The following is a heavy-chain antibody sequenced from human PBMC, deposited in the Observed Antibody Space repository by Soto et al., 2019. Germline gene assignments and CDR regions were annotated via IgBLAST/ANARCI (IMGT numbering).Heavy chain of an antibody. J-gene: IGHJ4*02. CDR3: AKASTVSWGVFDY. D-gene: IGHD6-13*01. CDR1: GFTFSSYA. CDR2: LSGNSRNI. Sequence: EVQLLECGGGLVQPGGSLRLSCAASGFTFSSYAMTWVRQAPGKGLEWVSALSGNSRNIFLADSVKGRFTISRDNSKNTLYLQMNSLRAEDTAMYYCAKASTVSWGVFDYWGQGALITVSS. V-gene: IGHV3-23*01.